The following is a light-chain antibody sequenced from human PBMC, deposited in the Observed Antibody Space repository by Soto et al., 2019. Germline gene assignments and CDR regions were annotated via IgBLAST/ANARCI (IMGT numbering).Light chain of an antibody. Sequence: QSVLTQPPSASGTPGQRVTISCSGSSSNIGSNYVYWYQQLPGTAPKLLIYRNNQRPSGVPDRFSGSKSGTSASLAISGLRSEDEADYDCAAWDDSLSAYWVFGGGTKVTVL. CDR2: RNN. V-gene: IGLV1-47*01. J-gene: IGLJ3*02. CDR3: AAWDDSLSAYWV. CDR1: SSNIGSNY.